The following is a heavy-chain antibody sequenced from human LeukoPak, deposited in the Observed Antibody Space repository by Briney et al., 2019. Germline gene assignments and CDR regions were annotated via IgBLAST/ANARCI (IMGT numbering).Heavy chain of an antibody. J-gene: IGHJ4*02. CDR2: ISSGGTYI. D-gene: IGHD2-15*01. Sequence: GASLRLSCAASGFTFDTYAMTWVRQAPGKGLEWVSCISSGGTYIYYAESVRGRSTISRDNTKNFLYLQLSTLRVEDTAVYYCARDRPTGRSRGVVVQWGQGTLVTVSS. CDR3: ARDRPTGRSRGVVVQ. CDR1: GFTFDTYA. V-gene: IGHV3-21*01.